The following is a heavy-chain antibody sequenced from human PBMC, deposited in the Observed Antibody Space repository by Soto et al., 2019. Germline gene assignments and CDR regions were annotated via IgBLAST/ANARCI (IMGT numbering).Heavy chain of an antibody. D-gene: IGHD4-17*01. CDR3: ARGSPTTVTNAYFDY. CDR2: INHSGST. CDR1: GGSFSGYY. V-gene: IGHV4-34*01. J-gene: IGHJ4*02. Sequence: SETLSLTCAVYGGSFSGYYWSWIRQPPGKGLEWIGEINHSGSTNYNPSLKSRVTISVDTPKNQFSLKLSSVTAADTAVYYCARGSPTTVTNAYFDYWGQGTLVTVSS.